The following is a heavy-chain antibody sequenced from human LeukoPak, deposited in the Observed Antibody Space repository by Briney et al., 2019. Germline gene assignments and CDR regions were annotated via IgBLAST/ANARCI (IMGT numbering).Heavy chain of an antibody. V-gene: IGHV4-34*01. CDR2: INHSGST. CDR3: ARGDCSSTSCYSLTYYYYYGMDV. Sequence: SETLSLTCAVYGGSFSGYYWNWIRQPPGKGLEWIGEINHSGSTNYNPSLKSRVTISVDTSKNQFSLKLSSVTAAVTAVYYCARGDCSSTSCYSLTYYYYYGMDVWGQGTTVTVSS. J-gene: IGHJ6*02. CDR1: GGSFSGYY. D-gene: IGHD2-2*01.